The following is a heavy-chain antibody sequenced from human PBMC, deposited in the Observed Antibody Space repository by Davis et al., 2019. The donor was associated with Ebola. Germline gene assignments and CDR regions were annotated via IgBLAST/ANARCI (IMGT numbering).Heavy chain of an antibody. CDR3: AKDRRDYFDSGAYHY. CDR2: ISGNGDYT. D-gene: IGHD3-22*01. J-gene: IGHJ4*02. Sequence: GESLKISCAASGFSFSNYAMSWVRQAPGKGLEWVSVISGNGDYTYYADSVKGRFTISRDNSKNTLYLQMDSLRAEDMAVYYCAKDRRDYFDSGAYHYWGQGTQVIVSS. CDR1: GFSFSNYA. V-gene: IGHV3-23*01.